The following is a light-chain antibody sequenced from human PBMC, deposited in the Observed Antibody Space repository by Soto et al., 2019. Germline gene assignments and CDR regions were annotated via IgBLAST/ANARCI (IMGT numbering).Light chain of an antibody. V-gene: IGKV3-20*01. CDR3: QQYGSSPWMYT. CDR1: QSIDSRY. J-gene: IGKJ2*01. CDR2: GAS. Sequence: EIVLTQSPGTLSLSPGERATLSCRASQSIDSRYLAWYQQKPGQAPRLLIYGASTRATGIPDRFSGSGSGKDFTLTISRLEPEDFAVYYCQQYGSSPWMYTFGQGTKLEIK.